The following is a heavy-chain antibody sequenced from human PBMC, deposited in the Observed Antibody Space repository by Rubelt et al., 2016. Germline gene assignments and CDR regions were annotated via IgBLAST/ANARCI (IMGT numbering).Heavy chain of an antibody. CDR1: GESFSGYF. CDR3: ARVYTGSDI. D-gene: IGHD3-16*01. J-gene: IGHJ3*02. CDR2: VDHSGNS. V-gene: IGHV4-34*01. Sequence: QVQLQQWGAGLLKPSETLSLTCAVSGESFSGYFWNWIRQPPGKGLEWIGEVDHSGNSNYNPSLKSRVTMSVDTSRNQFSLKLSSMTAAETAVYYCARVYTGSDIWGQGTMVTVSS.